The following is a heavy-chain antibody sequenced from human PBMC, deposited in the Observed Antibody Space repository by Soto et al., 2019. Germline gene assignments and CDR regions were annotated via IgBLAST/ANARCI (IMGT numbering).Heavy chain of an antibody. D-gene: IGHD2-2*01. Sequence: SGPTLVNPTQTLTLTCTFSGFSLTTSGVDVGWIRQPPGKALEWLALIYWNDDKRYSPSLRGRLTITKDTSKNQVVLAMTNMDPVDTATYYCAHHTITPATNWFDPWGRGTLVTVSS. CDR2: IYWNDDK. CDR3: AHHTITPATNWFDP. J-gene: IGHJ5*02. CDR1: GFSLTTSGVD. V-gene: IGHV2-5*01.